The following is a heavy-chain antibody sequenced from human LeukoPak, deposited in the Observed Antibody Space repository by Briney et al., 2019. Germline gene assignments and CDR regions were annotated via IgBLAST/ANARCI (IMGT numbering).Heavy chain of an antibody. CDR2: ISVYNGNT. J-gene: IGHJ4*02. CDR3: ARALDTPTNDY. Sequence: ASVKVSCKASGYTFTSYGISWLRQAPGQGLEWMGWISVYNGNTLYAQSLQGRVTMTTDTSTDTAYMELRSLRSDDTAVYYCARALDTPTNDYWGQGTPVTVSS. D-gene: IGHD5-18*01. CDR1: GYTFTSYG. V-gene: IGHV1-18*01.